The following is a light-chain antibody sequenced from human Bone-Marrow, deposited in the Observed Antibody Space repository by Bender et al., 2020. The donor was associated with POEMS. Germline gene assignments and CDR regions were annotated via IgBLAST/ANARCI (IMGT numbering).Light chain of an antibody. J-gene: IGLJ3*02. Sequence: QIVLTQSSSASASLGASVKLTCTLSSPYTSRAIAWHQQQAEKGPRYLMKVNSDGTYTKGDGIPDRFSGSSSGAERYLTISSLQSEDEGVYYCQTWGIGILRVFGGGTKLTVL. CDR1: SPYTSRA. CDR3: QTWGIGILRV. V-gene: IGLV4-69*01. CDR2: VNSDGTY.